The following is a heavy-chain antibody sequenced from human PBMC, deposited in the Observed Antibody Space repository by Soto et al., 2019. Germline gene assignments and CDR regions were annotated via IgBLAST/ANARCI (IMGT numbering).Heavy chain of an antibody. CDR2: IYYSGST. J-gene: IGHJ4*02. V-gene: IGHV4-31*03. CDR3: ARVYAASLIRIAAATPNEIDY. D-gene: IGHD6-13*01. CDR1: GGSISSGGYY. Sequence: QVQLQESGPGLVKPSQTLSLTCTVSGGSISSGGYYWSWIRQHPGKGLEWIGYIYYSGSTYYNPSLKSRVTISVDTSKNQFSLKLSSMTAADTAVYYCARVYAASLIRIAAATPNEIDYWGQGTLVTVSS.